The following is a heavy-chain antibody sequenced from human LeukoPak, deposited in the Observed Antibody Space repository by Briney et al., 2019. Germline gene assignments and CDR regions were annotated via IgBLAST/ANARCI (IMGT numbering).Heavy chain of an antibody. Sequence: SETLSLTCAVYGGSFSGYYWSWIRQPPGKGLEWIGEINHSGGTNYNPSLKSRVTISVDTSKNQFSLKLSSVTAADTAVYYCARVWFSGSGISDYWGQGTLVTVSS. CDR3: ARVWFSGSGISDY. V-gene: IGHV4-34*01. CDR2: INHSGGT. J-gene: IGHJ4*02. CDR1: GGSFSGYY. D-gene: IGHD3-10*01.